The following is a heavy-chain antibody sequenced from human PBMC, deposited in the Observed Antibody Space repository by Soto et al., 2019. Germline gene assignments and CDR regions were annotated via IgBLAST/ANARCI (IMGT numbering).Heavy chain of an antibody. J-gene: IGHJ6*02. Sequence: ASVKVSCKASGHTFTSYGIHWVRQAPGQRLEWTGWINAGNGNTKYSEKFQGRVTITRDTSASTAYLELSSLRSEDTAVYYCARDPNDSSAYYHHYYYGMDVWGQGTTVTVSS. V-gene: IGHV1-3*01. CDR2: INAGNGNT. D-gene: IGHD3-22*01. CDR3: ARDPNDSSAYYHHYYYGMDV. CDR1: GHTFTSYG.